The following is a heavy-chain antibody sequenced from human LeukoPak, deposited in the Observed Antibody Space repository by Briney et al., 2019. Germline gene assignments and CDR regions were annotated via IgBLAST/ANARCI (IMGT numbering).Heavy chain of an antibody. CDR3: ARGRDSSSWFLPNYGMDV. J-gene: IGHJ6*02. Sequence: PSETLSLTCAVYGGSFSGYYWSWIRQPPGKGLEWIGEINHSGSTNYNPSLKSRVTISVDTSKNQFSLKLSSVTAADTAVYYCARGRDSSSWFLPNYGMDVWGQGTTVTVSS. CDR1: GGSFSGYY. D-gene: IGHD6-13*01. CDR2: INHSGST. V-gene: IGHV4-34*01.